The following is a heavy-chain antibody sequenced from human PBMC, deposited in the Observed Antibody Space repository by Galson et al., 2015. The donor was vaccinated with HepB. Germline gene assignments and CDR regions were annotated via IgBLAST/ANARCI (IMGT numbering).Heavy chain of an antibody. CDR3: AHSEYYDSSGLFDY. CDR1: GFSLSTSGVG. J-gene: IGHJ4*02. V-gene: IGHV2-5*02. CDR2: IYWDDDK. D-gene: IGHD3-22*01. Sequence: PALVKPTQTLTLTCTFSGFSLSTSGVGVGWIRQPPGEALEWLALIYWDDDKRYSSSLKSRLTITKDTSKNQVVLTMTNMDPVDTATYYCAHSEYYDSSGLFDYWGQGTLVTVSS.